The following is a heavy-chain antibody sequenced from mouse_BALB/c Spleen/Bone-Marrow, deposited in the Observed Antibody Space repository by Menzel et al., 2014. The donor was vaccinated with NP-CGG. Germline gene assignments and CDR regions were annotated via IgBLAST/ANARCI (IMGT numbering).Heavy chain of an antibody. J-gene: IGHJ4*01. CDR2: ISSGGST. CDR3: ARARFYYGKLVDY. D-gene: IGHD1-1*01. CDR1: GFTFSSYA. V-gene: IGHV5-6-5*01. Sequence: EVKLVESGGGLVKPGGSLKLSCAASGFTFSSYAMSWVRRTPEKRLEWVASISSGGSTYYPDSVKGRFTISRDNARNILCLQMSSLRSEDTAMYYCARARFYYGKLVDYWGQGTSVTVSS.